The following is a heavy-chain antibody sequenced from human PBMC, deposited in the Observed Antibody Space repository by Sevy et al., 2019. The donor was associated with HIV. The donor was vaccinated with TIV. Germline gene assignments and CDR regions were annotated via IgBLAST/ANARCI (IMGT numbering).Heavy chain of an antibody. D-gene: IGHD5-18*01. Sequence: GGCLRLSCGASGFSFSNNAMNCVRQAPGKGPEWVSGIDSGGLTYYADSVKGRFTISRDNSMEMLFLQMNSLRPYDTAVYYCATAYTAMITDLDYWGQGTAVTVSS. V-gene: IGHV3-23*01. CDR3: ATAYTAMITDLDY. CDR2: IDSGGLT. CDR1: GFSFSNNA. J-gene: IGHJ4*02.